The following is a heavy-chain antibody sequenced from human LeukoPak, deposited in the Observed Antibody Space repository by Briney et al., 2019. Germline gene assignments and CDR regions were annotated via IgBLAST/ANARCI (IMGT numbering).Heavy chain of an antibody. V-gene: IGHV3-21*01. Sequence: GGSLRLSCVASGFTFSSYSMNWVRQAPGKGLEWVSSISSSSSYIYYADSVRGRFTISRDNAKNSLSLQMNGLRAEDTAVYYCARDQGISSGWSTPYNWFDPWGQGALVTVSS. J-gene: IGHJ5*02. CDR2: ISSSSSYI. CDR3: ARDQGISSGWSTPYNWFDP. D-gene: IGHD6-19*01. CDR1: GFTFSSYS.